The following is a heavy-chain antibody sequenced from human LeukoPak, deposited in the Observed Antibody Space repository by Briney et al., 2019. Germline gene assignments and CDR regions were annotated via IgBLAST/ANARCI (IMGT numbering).Heavy chain of an antibody. CDR3: ARLYSGEFDP. Sequence: AETLCLTCAVSGGSISSYYWSWIRQPPGKGLEWIGYIYTSGSTNYNPSLKSRVTISVDTSKNQFSLKLSSVTAADTAVYYCARLYSGEFDPWGQGTLVTVSS. CDR2: IYTSGST. CDR1: GGSISSYY. V-gene: IGHV4-4*09. D-gene: IGHD1-26*01. J-gene: IGHJ5*02.